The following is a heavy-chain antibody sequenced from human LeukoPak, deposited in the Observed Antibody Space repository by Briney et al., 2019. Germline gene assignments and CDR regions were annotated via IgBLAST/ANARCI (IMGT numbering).Heavy chain of an antibody. J-gene: IGHJ6*03. D-gene: IGHD3-3*01. Sequence: SETLSLTCAVYGASFSGYYWSWIRQPPGKGLEWIGEINHSGSTNYNPSLKSRVTISVDTSKNQFSLRLSSVTAADTAVYYCARGGGVVLRSYMDVWGKGTTVTISS. V-gene: IGHV4-34*01. CDR2: INHSGST. CDR1: GASFSGYY. CDR3: ARGGGVVLRSYMDV.